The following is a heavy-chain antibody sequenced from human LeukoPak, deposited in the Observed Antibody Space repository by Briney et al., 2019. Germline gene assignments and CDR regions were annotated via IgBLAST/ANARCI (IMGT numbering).Heavy chain of an antibody. V-gene: IGHV4-59*01. Sequence: SETLSLTCTVSGGSISNYYWRWLRQPPGKGREWIGYIYYTGSTNYNPSLESRVTISVDTSKNHFSLKLNSVTTTDTAVYYCARSPGVYNWFDPWGQGTLVTVSS. J-gene: IGHJ5*02. CDR1: GGSISNYY. CDR3: ARSPGVYNWFDP. CDR2: IYYTGST. D-gene: IGHD7-27*01.